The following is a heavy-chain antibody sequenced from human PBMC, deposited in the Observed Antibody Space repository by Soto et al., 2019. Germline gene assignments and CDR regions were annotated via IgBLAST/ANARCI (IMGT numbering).Heavy chain of an antibody. CDR2: IYYSGST. V-gene: IGHV4-59*01. D-gene: IGHD3-16*02. CDR1: GGSISSYY. Sequence: SETLSLTCTVSGGSISSYYWNWIRQPPGKGLEWIGYIYYSGSTNYNPSLKSRVTISVDTSKNQLSLKLSSVTAADTAVYYCARDHSYYDYIWGSYRGGNWFDPWGQGTLVTVSS. J-gene: IGHJ5*02. CDR3: ARDHSYYDYIWGSYRGGNWFDP.